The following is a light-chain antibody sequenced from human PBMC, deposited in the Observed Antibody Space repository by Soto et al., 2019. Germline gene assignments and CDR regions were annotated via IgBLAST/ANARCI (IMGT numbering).Light chain of an antibody. J-gene: IGLJ1*01. CDR3: SSYTSSSTIYV. CDR2: EVS. CDR1: SSDVGGYNY. Sequence: QSVLTQPASVSGSPGQSITISCTGTSSDVGGYNYVSWYQQHPGKAPKLMIYEVSNRPSGVSNRFSGSKSGNTASLTISGLQAEDEDDYYCSSYTSSSTIYVFGNGTKSPS. V-gene: IGLV2-14*01.